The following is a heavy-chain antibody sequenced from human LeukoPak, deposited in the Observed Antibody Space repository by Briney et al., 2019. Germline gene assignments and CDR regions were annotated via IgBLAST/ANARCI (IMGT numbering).Heavy chain of an antibody. CDR3: ARDRGYDSSGSLDY. V-gene: IGHV3-7*03. D-gene: IGHD3-22*01. CDR1: GFTFSSYW. J-gene: IGHJ4*02. CDR2: IKQDGSEK. Sequence: PGGSLRLSCAASGFTFSSYWMSWVRQAPGKGLEWVANIKQDGSEKYYVDSVKGRFTISRDNAKSSLYLQMNSLRAEDTALYYCARDRGYDSSGSLDYWGQGTLVTVSS.